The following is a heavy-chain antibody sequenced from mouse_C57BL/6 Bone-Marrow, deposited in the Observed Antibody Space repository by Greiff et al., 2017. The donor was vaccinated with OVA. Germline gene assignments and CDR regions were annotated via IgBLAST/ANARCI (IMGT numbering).Heavy chain of an antibody. CDR2: IRNKANGYTT. J-gene: IGHJ2*01. CDR1: GFTFTDYY. V-gene: IGHV7-3*01. CDR3: ARYGGGFDY. Sequence: EVMLVESGGGLVQPGGSLSLSCAASGFTFTDYYMSWVRPPPGKALEWLGFIRNKANGYTTEYSASVKGRFTISRDNSQSILYLQMNALRAEDSATYYCARYGGGFDYWGQGTTLTVSS.